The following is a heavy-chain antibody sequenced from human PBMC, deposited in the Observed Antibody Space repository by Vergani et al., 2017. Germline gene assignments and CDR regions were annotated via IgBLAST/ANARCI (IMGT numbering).Heavy chain of an antibody. Sequence: VQLVESGGGLVQPGGSLRLSCAASGFTFSSYWMSWVRQAPGKGLEWVANIKQDGSEKYYVDSVKGRFTISRDNAKNSLYLQMNSLRAEDTALYHCAREGVIITAMDVWGKGTTVTVSS. D-gene: IGHD3-10*01. CDR1: GFTFSSYW. CDR3: AREGVIITAMDV. J-gene: IGHJ6*04. V-gene: IGHV3-7*03. CDR2: IKQDGSEK.